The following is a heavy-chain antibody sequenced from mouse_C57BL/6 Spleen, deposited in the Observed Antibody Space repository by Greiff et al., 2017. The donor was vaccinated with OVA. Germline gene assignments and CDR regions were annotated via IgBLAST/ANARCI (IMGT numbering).Heavy chain of an antibody. J-gene: IGHJ4*01. CDR2: ILPGSGNT. D-gene: IGHD1-1*01. CDR1: GYTFTGYW. Sequence: VQLLESGAELMKPGASVKLSCKATGYTFTGYWIEWVKQRPGHGLEWIGEILPGSGNTNYNEKFKGKATFTADTSSNTAYMQLSSLTTEDSAIYYCARSDGSSLYAMDDWGQGTSVTVSS. V-gene: IGHV1-9*01. CDR3: ARSDGSSLYAMDD.